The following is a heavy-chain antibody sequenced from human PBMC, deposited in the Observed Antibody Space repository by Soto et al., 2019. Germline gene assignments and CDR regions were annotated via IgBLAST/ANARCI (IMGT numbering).Heavy chain of an antibody. CDR3: ARLSGELLLNY. J-gene: IGHJ4*02. CDR1: GYSFTSYW. Sequence: GQSLKISYKGSGYSFTSYWIGWVSQVPGKGLEWMGIIYTGDSDTRYSPSFQGQVTISADKSISTAYLQWSSLKASDTAMYYCARLSGELLLNYWGQGTLVTVSS. V-gene: IGHV5-51*01. D-gene: IGHD1-26*01. CDR2: IYTGDSDT.